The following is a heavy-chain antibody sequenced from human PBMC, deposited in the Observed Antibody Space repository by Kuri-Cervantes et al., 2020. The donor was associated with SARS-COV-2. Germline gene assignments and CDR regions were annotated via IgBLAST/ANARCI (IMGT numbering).Heavy chain of an antibody. V-gene: IGHV3-7*01. CDR1: GLTFSSYW. CDR2: IKQDGSEK. Sequence: GGSLRLSCAASGLTFSSYWMSWVHQAPGKGLEWVANIKQDGSEKYYVDSVKGRFTISRDNAKNSLYLQMNSLRAEDTAVYYCARDWNSGYDPLASYYFDYWGQGTLVTVSS. CDR3: ARDWNSGYDPLASYYFDY. D-gene: IGHD5-12*01. J-gene: IGHJ4*02.